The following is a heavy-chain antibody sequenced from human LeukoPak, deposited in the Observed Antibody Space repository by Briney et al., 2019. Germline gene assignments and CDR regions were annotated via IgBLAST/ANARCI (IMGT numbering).Heavy chain of an antibody. CDR2: INHNGNVN. CDR1: GFTFSSYW. CDR3: ARGGGSDV. V-gene: IGHV3-7*03. J-gene: IGHJ6*02. Sequence: GGSLRLSCAASGFTFSSYWMNWARQAPGKGLEWVASINHNGNVNYYVDSVKGRFTISRDNTKNSLYLQMSNLRAEDTAVYFCARGGGSDVWGQGATVTVSS. D-gene: IGHD2-15*01.